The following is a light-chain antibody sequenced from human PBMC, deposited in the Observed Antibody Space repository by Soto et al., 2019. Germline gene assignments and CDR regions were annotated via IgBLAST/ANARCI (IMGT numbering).Light chain of an antibody. J-gene: IGKJ5*01. CDR3: QQSYSPLSIT. Sequence: DIQMTQSPSSLSASVGDRVTITCRASESISRHLNWYQQKPGKAPKLLIYAASSLQNGVPSRFIGRGSGTDFTLTISNLQPEDFATYYCQQSYSPLSITFGQGTRLEIK. CDR1: ESISRH. CDR2: AAS. V-gene: IGKV1-39*01.